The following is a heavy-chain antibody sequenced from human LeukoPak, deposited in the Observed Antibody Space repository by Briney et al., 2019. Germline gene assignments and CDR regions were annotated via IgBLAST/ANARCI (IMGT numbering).Heavy chain of an antibody. CDR2: IRSKANSYAT. CDR3: TRLQTGYSLD. Sequence: GSLRLSCAASGFTFSGSAMHWVRQASGKGLEWVGRIRSKANSYATAYAASVKGRFTISRDDSKNTAYLQMNSLKTEDTAVYYCTRLQTGYSLDWGQGTLVTVSS. CDR1: GFTFSGSA. V-gene: IGHV3-73*01. J-gene: IGHJ4*02. D-gene: IGHD6-13*01.